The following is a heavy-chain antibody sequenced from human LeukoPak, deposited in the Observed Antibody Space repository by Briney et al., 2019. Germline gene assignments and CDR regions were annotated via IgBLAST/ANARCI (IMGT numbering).Heavy chain of an antibody. D-gene: IGHD6-6*01. J-gene: IGHJ6*02. V-gene: IGHV3-15*07. Sequence: GGSLRLSCAASGFTFSNAWMNWVRQAPGKGLEWVGRIKSKTDGGTTDYAAPVKGRFTTSRDDSKNTLYLQMNSLKTEDTAVYYCRLEYYYYGMDVWGQGTTVTVSS. CDR3: RLEYYYYGMDV. CDR2: IKSKTDGGTT. CDR1: GFTFSNAW.